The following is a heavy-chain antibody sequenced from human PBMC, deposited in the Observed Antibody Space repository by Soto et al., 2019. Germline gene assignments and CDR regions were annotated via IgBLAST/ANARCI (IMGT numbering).Heavy chain of an antibody. CDR3: ATGGIYYET. D-gene: IGHD1-26*01. CDR2: ISPSGSST. J-gene: IGHJ5*02. Sequence: GGSLRLSCVASRFTFRSYAMSWVRQAPGKGLEWVSGISPSGSSTFYADSVRGRFTISRDNAKNTVYLQMNSLRVEDTAKYYCATGGIYYETWGQGTLVTVSS. CDR1: RFTFRSYA. V-gene: IGHV3-23*01.